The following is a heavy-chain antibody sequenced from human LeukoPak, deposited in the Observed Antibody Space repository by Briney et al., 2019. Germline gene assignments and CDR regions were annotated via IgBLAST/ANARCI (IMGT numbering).Heavy chain of an antibody. CDR2: INHSGST. D-gene: IGHD3-9*01. CDR3: ARLGYDISTGISGDY. CDR1: GGSFSGYY. J-gene: IGHJ4*02. V-gene: IGHV4-34*01. Sequence: SETLSLTCAVYGGSFSGYYWSWIRQPPGKGLEWIGEINHSGSTNYNPSLKSRVTISVDTSKNQFSLKLSSVTAADTAVYYCARLGYDISTGISGDYWGQGTLVTVSS.